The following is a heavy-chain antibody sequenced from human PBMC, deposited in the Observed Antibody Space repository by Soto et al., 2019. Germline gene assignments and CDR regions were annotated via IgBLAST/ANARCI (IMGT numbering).Heavy chain of an antibody. CDR3: ARDWGATEGAYDI. Sequence: SETLSLTCTVSGGSVTSSSYYWTWVRQPPGKGLEWIGYISHIGSTNYNPSLKSRVTISLDTSKNQFSLKLRSVTPADTALYFCARDWGATEGAYDIWGKGTMVTVSS. CDR1: GGSVTSSSYY. V-gene: IGHV4-61*01. CDR2: ISHIGST. J-gene: IGHJ3*02. D-gene: IGHD7-27*01.